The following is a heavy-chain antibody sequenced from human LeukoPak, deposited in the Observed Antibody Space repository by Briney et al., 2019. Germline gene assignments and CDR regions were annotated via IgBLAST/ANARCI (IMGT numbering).Heavy chain of an antibody. V-gene: IGHV4-39*01. CDR1: GGSISSSSYY. CDR3: ARHRSDIVVVPAAVDY. Sequence: SETLSLTCTVSGGSISSSSYYWGWIRQPPGKGLEWIGSIYYSGSTYYNPSLKSRVTISVDTSKNQFPLKLSSVTAADTAVYYCARHRSDIVVVPAAVDYWGQGTLVTVSS. J-gene: IGHJ4*02. D-gene: IGHD2-2*01. CDR2: IYYSGST.